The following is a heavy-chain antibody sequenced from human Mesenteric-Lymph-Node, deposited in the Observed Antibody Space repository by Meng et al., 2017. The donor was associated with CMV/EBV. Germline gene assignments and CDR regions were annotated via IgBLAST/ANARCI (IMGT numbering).Heavy chain of an antibody. V-gene: IGHV3-30*04. CDR2: ISYDGSNK. CDR3: AKESSGGYNPGYFDY. CDR1: GFTFSSYA. D-gene: IGHD5-24*01. J-gene: IGHJ4*02. Sequence: GGSLRLSCAASGFTFSSYAMHWVRQAPGKGLEWVAVISYDGSNKYYADSVKGRFTISRDNSKNTLYLQMNSLRAEDTAVYYCAKESSGGYNPGYFDYWGQGTLVTVSS.